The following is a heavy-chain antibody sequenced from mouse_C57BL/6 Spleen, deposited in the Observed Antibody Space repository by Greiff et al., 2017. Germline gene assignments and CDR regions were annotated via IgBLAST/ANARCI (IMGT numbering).Heavy chain of an antibody. CDR3: AWHLYDDYDEGAWCAY. Sequence: VQLKQSGAELVKPGASVKLSCTASGFNIKDYYMHWVKQRPEQGLEWIGRIDPEDGETKYAPKFQGKATITADTSSNTAYLQLSSLTAEDTAVYFCAWHLYDDYDEGAWCAYWGQGTLVTVSA. CDR2: IDPEDGET. CDR1: GFNIKDYY. D-gene: IGHD2-4*01. V-gene: IGHV14-2*01. J-gene: IGHJ3*01.